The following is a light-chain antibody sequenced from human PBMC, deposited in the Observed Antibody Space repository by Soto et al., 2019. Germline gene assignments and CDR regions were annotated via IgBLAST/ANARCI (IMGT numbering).Light chain of an antibody. CDR2: GAS. J-gene: IGKJ1*01. Sequence: EIVLTQSPGTLSLSPGERATLSCRASQSVSSSYLAWYQQKPGQAPRLLIYGASKRATGIPDRFSGSGSGTAFTLTISRLEPEDFAVYYCQQYGSSPPWTFGQGTTVEIK. V-gene: IGKV3-20*01. CDR1: QSVSSSY. CDR3: QQYGSSPPWT.